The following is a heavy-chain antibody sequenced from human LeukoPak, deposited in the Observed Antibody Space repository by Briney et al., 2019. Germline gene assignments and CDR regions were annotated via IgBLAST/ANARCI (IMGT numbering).Heavy chain of an antibody. CDR2: FDPEDGET. Sequence: ASVKVSCKVSGYTLTELSMHWVRQAPGKGLEWMGGFDPEDGETIYAQKFQGRVTMTEDTSTDTAYMELSSLRSEDTAVYYCATDRSLYYDYVWGSYRGNYWGQGTLVTVSS. V-gene: IGHV1-24*01. CDR3: ATDRSLYYDYVWGSYRGNY. J-gene: IGHJ4*02. D-gene: IGHD3-16*02. CDR1: GYTLTELS.